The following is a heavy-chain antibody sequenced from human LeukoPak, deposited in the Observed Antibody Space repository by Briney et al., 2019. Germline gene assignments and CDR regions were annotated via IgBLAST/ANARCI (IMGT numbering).Heavy chain of an antibody. V-gene: IGHV4-30-4*01. CDR3: ARASYGSGSYQPFDP. CDR2: IYYSGST. CDR1: GGSPSSGDYY. D-gene: IGHD3-10*01. Sequence: PSETLSLTCTVSGGSPSSGDYYWSWIRQPPGKGLEWIGYIYYSGSTYYNPSLKSRVTISVDTSKNQFSLKLSSVTAADTAVYYCARASYGSGSYQPFDPWGKGTLVTVSS. J-gene: IGHJ5*02.